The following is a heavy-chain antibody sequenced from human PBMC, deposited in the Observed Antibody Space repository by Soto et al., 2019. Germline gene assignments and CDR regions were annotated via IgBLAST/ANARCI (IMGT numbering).Heavy chain of an antibody. D-gene: IGHD1-20*01. J-gene: IGHJ3*02. Sequence: GASVKVSCKASGYTFTSYYMHWVLQAPGQGLEWMGIINPSGGSRSYEQKFQGRVTMTRDTSTSTVYMELSSLRSEDTAVYYCARDRAGITGRNDAFDIWGQGTMVTVSS. CDR3: ARDRAGITGRNDAFDI. CDR2: INPSGGSR. V-gene: IGHV1-46*01. CDR1: GYTFTSYY.